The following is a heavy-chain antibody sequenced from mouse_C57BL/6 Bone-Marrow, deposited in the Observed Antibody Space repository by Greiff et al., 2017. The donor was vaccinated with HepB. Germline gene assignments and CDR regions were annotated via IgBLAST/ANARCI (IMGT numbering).Heavy chain of an antibody. CDR2: INPNNGGT. Sequence: EVQLQQSGPELVKPGASVKISCKASGYTFTDYYMNWVKQSHGKSLEWIGDINPNNGGTSYNQKFKGKATLTVDKSSSTAYMELRSLTSEDSAVYYCAREKLYPYFDYWGQGTTLTVSS. V-gene: IGHV1-26*01. CDR3: AREKLYPYFDY. D-gene: IGHD1-1*01. J-gene: IGHJ2*01. CDR1: GYTFTDYY.